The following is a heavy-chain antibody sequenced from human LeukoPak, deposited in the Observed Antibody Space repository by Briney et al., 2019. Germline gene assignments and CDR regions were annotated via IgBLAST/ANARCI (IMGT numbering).Heavy chain of an antibody. CDR3: ATPNWGDDILTGYSS. CDR1: GGTFSSYA. CDR2: IIPIFGTA. D-gene: IGHD3-9*01. J-gene: IGHJ5*02. Sequence: SVKVSCKASGGTFSSYAISWVRQAPGQGLEWMGGIIPIFGTANYAQKLQGRVTITADESTSTAYMELSSLRSEDTAVYYCATPNWGDDILTGYSSWGQGTLVTVSS. V-gene: IGHV1-69*01.